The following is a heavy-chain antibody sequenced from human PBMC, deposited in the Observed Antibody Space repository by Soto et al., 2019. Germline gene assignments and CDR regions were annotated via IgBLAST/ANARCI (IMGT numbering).Heavy chain of an antibody. CDR2: ISPDNGNT. V-gene: IGHV1-18*01. J-gene: IGHJ6*02. CDR3: ARALGYSGYAGMDV. D-gene: IGHD5-12*01. CDR1: GYTFTIYG. Sequence: SVKVSCKASGYTFTIYGINWVRQAPGQGLEWMGWISPDNGNTNYAQKLQGRVTMTTDTSTSTAYMELRSLRSDDTAVYYCARALGYSGYAGMDVWGQGTTVTVSS.